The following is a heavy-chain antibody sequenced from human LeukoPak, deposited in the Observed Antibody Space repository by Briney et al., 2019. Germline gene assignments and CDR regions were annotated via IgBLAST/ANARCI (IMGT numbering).Heavy chain of an antibody. CDR1: GFTFSSYT. Sequence: LRLSCAASGFTFSSYTMNWIRQPPGKGLEWVGYIYYSGGTYYNPSLTSRLTISLDTSKNQFSLQLGSVTAADTAVYYCARALRFDSSGFDYWGQGTLVTVSS. V-gene: IGHV4-30-2*05. CDR3: ARALRFDSSGFDY. J-gene: IGHJ4*02. CDR2: IYYSGGT. D-gene: IGHD3-22*01.